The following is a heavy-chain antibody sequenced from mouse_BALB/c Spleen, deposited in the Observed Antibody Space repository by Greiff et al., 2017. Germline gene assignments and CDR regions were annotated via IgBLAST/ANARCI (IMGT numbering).Heavy chain of an antibody. CDR3: ARGEHYGNLAWFAY. V-gene: IGHV5-12-2*01. CDR2: ISNGGGST. J-gene: IGHJ3*01. Sequence: EVKLVESGGGLVQPGGSLKLSCAASGFTFSSYTMSWVRQTPEKRLEWVAYISNGGGSTYYPDTVKGRFTISRDNAKNTLYLQMSSLKSEDTAMYYCARGEHYGNLAWFAYWGQGTLVTVSA. CDR1: GFTFSSYT. D-gene: IGHD2-1*01.